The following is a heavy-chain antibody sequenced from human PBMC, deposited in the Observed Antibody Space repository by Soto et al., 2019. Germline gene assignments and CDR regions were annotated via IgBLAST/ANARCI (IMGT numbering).Heavy chain of an antibody. CDR2: ISGSGGST. D-gene: IGHD3-3*01. CDR3: AKSNDFWSGYFYARAFDI. J-gene: IGHJ3*02. V-gene: IGHV3-23*01. CDR1: GFTFSSYA. Sequence: GGSLRLSCAASGFTFSSYAMSWVRQAPGKGLEWVSAISGSGGSTYYADSVKGRFTISRDNSKNTLYLQMNSLRAEDTAVYYCAKSNDFWSGYFYARAFDIWGQGTMVTVSS.